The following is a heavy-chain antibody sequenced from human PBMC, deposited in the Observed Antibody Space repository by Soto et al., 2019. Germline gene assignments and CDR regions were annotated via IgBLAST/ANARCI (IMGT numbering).Heavy chain of an antibody. D-gene: IGHD2-21*02. CDR2: ISSSGST. CDR1: GDSIGGVGY. CDR3: ARSGVTGIVIPSHWFDP. J-gene: IGHJ5*02. V-gene: IGHV4-31*03. Sequence: SETLSLTCTVSGDSIGGVGYWSWIRQFPGRGLEWIGCISSSGSTYYNPALNNRISLSLDTSQNQFSLKLLSVAAADTAIYYCARSGVTGIVIPSHWFDPWGQGTLVTVSS.